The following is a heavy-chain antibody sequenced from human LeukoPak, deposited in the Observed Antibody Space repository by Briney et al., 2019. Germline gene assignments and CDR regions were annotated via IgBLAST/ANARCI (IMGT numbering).Heavy chain of an antibody. J-gene: IGHJ4*02. V-gene: IGHV3-7*01. CDR2: IKQDGSEK. Sequence: GGSLRLSCAASGFTFSNYWVTWVRQAPGKGLERVANIKQDGSEKYYVDSVKGRFTVSRDNAQNSLYLQMNSLRVDDTAVYYCARGADTAMVMDYWGQGTLVTVSS. CDR3: ARGADTAMVMDY. CDR1: GFTFSNYW. D-gene: IGHD5-18*01.